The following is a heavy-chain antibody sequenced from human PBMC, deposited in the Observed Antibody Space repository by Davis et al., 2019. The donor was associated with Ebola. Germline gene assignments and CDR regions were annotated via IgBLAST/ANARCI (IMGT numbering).Heavy chain of an antibody. D-gene: IGHD5-18*01. CDR3: AKFPSATVI. CDR2: IRYDGTNK. J-gene: IGHJ4*02. V-gene: IGHV3-30*02. Sequence: GESLKISCVASGFSFEDYAMHWVRQAPGKGLEWVAFIRYDGTNKNYADSVKGRFTISRDNSKNTLYLQMNSLRGEDTAVYYCAKFPSATVIWGQGTLVTVSS. CDR1: GFSFEDYA.